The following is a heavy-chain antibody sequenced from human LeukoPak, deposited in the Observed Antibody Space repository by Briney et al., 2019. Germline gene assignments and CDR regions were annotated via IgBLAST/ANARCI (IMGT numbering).Heavy chain of an antibody. CDR1: GGSISSSSYY. V-gene: IGHV4-39*01. CDR2: IYYSGIT. Sequence: SETLSLXCTVSGGSISSSSYYWAWIRQPPGKGLEWIGSIYYSGITYYNPSLKSRVTISVDTSKNQFSLKLSSVTAADTAVYYCARHFREYDFWSGYQNWFDPWGQGTLVTVSS. CDR3: ARHFREYDFWSGYQNWFDP. J-gene: IGHJ5*02. D-gene: IGHD3-3*01.